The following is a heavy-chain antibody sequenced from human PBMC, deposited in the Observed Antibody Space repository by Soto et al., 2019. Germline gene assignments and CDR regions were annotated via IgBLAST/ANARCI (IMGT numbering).Heavy chain of an antibody. V-gene: IGHV4-59*01. CDR3: ARGTMDSGYVYDY. D-gene: IGHD5-12*01. Sequence: SETLSLTCTVSGGSISSYYWSWIRQPPGKGLEWIGDIYYSGSTNYNPSLKSRVTISVDTSKNQFSLKLSSVTAADPAVYYCARGTMDSGYVYDYWGQGTLVTVS. J-gene: IGHJ4*02. CDR1: GGSISSYY. CDR2: IYYSGST.